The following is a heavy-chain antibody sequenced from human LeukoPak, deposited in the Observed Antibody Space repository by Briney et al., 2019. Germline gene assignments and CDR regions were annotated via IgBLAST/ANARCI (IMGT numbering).Heavy chain of an antibody. CDR3: ARVLYYYASVSYNYYMDV. Sequence: GGSLRLSCAVSGFIVTGNYMSWVRLAPGKGLEWVSTIYSGGTTFYTDSVRGRFTISRDNSKNTLYLQMNSLRAEDAAIYYCARVLYYYASVSYNYYMDVWGKGTTVTISS. V-gene: IGHV3-53*01. CDR1: GFIVTGNY. J-gene: IGHJ6*03. CDR2: IYSGGTT. D-gene: IGHD3-10*01.